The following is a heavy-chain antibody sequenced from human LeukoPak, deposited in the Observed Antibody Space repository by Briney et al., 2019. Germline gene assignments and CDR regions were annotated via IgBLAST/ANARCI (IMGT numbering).Heavy chain of an antibody. J-gene: IGHJ3*02. CDR3: ARVIRNDAFDI. V-gene: IGHV4-30-2*01. Sequence: SETLSLTCAVSGGSISSGGYSGSWIRQPPGKGLEWIGYIYHSGSTYYNPSLKSRVTISVDRSKNQFSLKLSSVTAADTAVYYCARVIRNDAFDIWGQGTMVTVSS. CDR2: IYHSGST. D-gene: IGHD2-21*01. CDR1: GGSISSGGYS.